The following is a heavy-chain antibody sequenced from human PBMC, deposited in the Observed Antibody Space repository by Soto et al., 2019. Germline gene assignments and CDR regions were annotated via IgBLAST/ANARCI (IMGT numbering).Heavy chain of an antibody. D-gene: IGHD1-7*01. V-gene: IGHV3-74*01. CDR2: INSDGSST. CDR1: GSTFSSYW. CDR3: AREDSKWNYYYYYYGMDV. J-gene: IGHJ6*02. Sequence: VGSLSLSCAASGSTFSSYWMHWVRQAPGKGLVWVSRINSDGSSTSYADSVKGRFTISRDNAKNTLYLQMNSLRAEDTAVYYCAREDSKWNYYYYYYGMDVWGQGTTVTVSS.